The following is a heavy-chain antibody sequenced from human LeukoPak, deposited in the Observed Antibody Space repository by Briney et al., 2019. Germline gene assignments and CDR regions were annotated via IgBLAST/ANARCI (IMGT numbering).Heavy chain of an antibody. D-gene: IGHD2/OR15-2a*01. V-gene: IGHV3-66*01. CDR1: GFTVSSNY. CDR3: ARGHNRYYFDY. J-gene: IGHJ4*02. Sequence: GGSLRLSCAASGFTVSSNYINWVRQAPGKGLEWVSVIYSGGGTNSADSVKGRFTISRDNSKNTLYLQMNSLRAEDTAVYFCARGHNRYYFDYWGQGTLVTVSS. CDR2: IYSGGGT.